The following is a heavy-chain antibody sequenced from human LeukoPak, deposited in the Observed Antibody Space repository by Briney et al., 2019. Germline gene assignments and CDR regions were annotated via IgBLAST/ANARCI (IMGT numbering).Heavy chain of an antibody. D-gene: IGHD5-18*01. CDR2: INTSGGGT. V-gene: IGHV1-46*01. Sequence: ASLKVSCKPSGYTFTSYYIHWVRQAPGQGLGWMGIINTSGGGTSYAQRFQGRVTMTRDTSTSTVYMELSSLRSEDTAVYYCARKNTDMGNDLNWFDPWGQGTLVTVSS. CDR3: ARKNTDMGNDLNWFDP. CDR1: GYTFTSYY. J-gene: IGHJ5*02.